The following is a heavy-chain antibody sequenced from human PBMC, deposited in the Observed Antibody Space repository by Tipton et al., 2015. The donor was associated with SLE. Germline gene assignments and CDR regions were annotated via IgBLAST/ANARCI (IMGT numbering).Heavy chain of an antibody. D-gene: IGHD3-22*01. CDR2: INPSGGST. J-gene: IGHJ4*02. Sequence: QVQLVQSGAEVKKPGASVKVSCKASGYTFTSYYMHWVRQAPGQGLEWMGIINPSGGSTSYAQKFQGRVTMTRDTSTSTVYMELSSLRSEDTAVYYCARDVYDSSGYPIYYFDYWGQGTLVTVSS. CDR3: ARDVYDSSGYPIYYFDY. V-gene: IGHV1-46*01. CDR1: GYTFTSYY.